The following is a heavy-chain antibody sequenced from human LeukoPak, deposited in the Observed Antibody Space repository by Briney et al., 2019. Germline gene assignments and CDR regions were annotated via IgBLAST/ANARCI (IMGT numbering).Heavy chain of an antibody. D-gene: IGHD1-26*01. CDR2: IIPIFGTA. V-gene: IGHV1-69*06. CDR3: ARDHMGATFWYYFDY. Sequence: SVKVSCKASGGTSSSYAISWVRQAPGQGLEWMGGIIPIFGTANYAQKFQGRVTITADKSTSTAYMELSSLRSEDTAVYYCARDHMGATFWYYFDYWGQGTLVTVSS. CDR1: GGTSSSYA. J-gene: IGHJ4*02.